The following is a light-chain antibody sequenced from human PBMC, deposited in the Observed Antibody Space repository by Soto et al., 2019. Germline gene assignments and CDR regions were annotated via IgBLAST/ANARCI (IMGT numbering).Light chain of an antibody. V-gene: IGLV2-8*01. CDR1: SSDVGGYNY. CDR3: NSHAGSNTVI. CDR2: EVS. Sequence: QSALTQPPSASGSPGQSVTISCTGTSSDVGGYNYVSWYQQHPGKAPKLMIYEVSKRPSGVPDRFSGSKSGNTASLTVSGLQNEDEDDYYCNSHAGSNTVIFGGGTKLTVL. J-gene: IGLJ2*01.